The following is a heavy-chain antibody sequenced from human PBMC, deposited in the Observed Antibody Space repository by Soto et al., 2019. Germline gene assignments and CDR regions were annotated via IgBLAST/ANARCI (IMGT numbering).Heavy chain of an antibody. CDR1: GYTFTSYG. D-gene: IGHD3-10*01. CDR3: ARDVVVVRGVIQHGMDV. Sequence: QVQLVQSGAEVKKPGASVKVSCKASGYTFTSYGISWVRQAPGQGLEWMGWISAYNGNTNYAQKLQGRVTMTTDTSTSTAYIEMRSLRSDDTAVSYWARDVVVVRGVIQHGMDVWGQGTTVTVAS. CDR2: ISAYNGNT. J-gene: IGHJ6*01. V-gene: IGHV1-18*01.